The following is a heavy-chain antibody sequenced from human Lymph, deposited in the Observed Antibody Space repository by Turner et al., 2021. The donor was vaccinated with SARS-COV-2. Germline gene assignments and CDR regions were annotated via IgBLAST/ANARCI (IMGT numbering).Heavy chain of an antibody. J-gene: IGHJ6*02. CDR2: FYKIGSS. Sequence: QVHLQESGPGLVRPSETLSLTCTVSGVSISSQSWSWVRQSPGRGLEWIGYFYKIGSSDYNPTLRSRVTISVDTSKNQRSLNLISMTAADTAVDYCARHQGSTSGYDHGMNVWGQGTAVIVSS. D-gene: IGHD1-1*01. V-gene: IGHV4-59*08. CDR3: ARHQGSTSGYDHGMNV. CDR1: GVSISSQS.